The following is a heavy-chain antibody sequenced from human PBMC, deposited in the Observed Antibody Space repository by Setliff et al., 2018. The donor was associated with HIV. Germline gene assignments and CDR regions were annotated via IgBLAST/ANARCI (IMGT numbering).Heavy chain of an antibody. CDR1: GGSIRTGAYY. D-gene: IGHD3-10*01. CDR3: ARLSTTSRDFDS. Sequence: PSETLSLTCTVSGGSIRTGAYYWGWIRQPPGKGLEWIGSIYYDGRTFYKPSLKSRLTISVDTSKNQFSLQLSSVTAADTAVYYCARLSTTSRDFDSWGQGTLVTVSS. J-gene: IGHJ4*02. V-gene: IGHV4-39*01. CDR2: IYYDGRT.